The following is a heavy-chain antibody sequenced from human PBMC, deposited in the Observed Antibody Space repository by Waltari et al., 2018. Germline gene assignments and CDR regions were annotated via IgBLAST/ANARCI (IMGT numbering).Heavy chain of an antibody. V-gene: IGHV3-48*04. J-gene: IGHJ6*03. CDR3: ARGSVSGSSNYYYYYMDV. CDR1: GFTFSSYY. CDR2: ISGSSSTI. Sequence: EVQLVESGGGLVQSGGSLRLSCAASGFTFSSYYMNWVRQAPGKGLEGISYISGSSSTIYYADSVKGRFTISRDNAKNSLYLQMNSLRAEDAAVYYCARGSVSGSSNYYYYYMDVWGKGTTVSVSS. D-gene: IGHD6-13*01.